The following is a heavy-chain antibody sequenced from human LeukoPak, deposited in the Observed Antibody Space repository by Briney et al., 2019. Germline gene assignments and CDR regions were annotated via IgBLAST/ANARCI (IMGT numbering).Heavy chain of an antibody. V-gene: IGHV4-59*08. CDR3: ASRLIYCSSTSCIKQWFDP. D-gene: IGHD2-2*01. Sequence: SETLSLTCTVSGGSISSYYWSWNRQPPGRGLEWIGYIYYSGSTNYNPSLKSRVTISVDTSKNQFSLKLSSVTAADTAVYYCASRLIYCSSTSCIKQWFDPWGQGTPVTVSS. CDR2: IYYSGST. J-gene: IGHJ5*02. CDR1: GGSISSYY.